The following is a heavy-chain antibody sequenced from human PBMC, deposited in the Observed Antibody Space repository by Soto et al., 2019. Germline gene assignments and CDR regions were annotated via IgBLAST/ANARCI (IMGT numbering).Heavy chain of an antibody. J-gene: IGHJ4*02. D-gene: IGHD3-10*01. CDR1: GYTFTSYA. V-gene: IGHV1-3*01. CDR3: ARLPGSYYGSGSYLDY. Sequence: ASVKVSCKASGYTFTSYAMHWVRQAPGQRLEWMGWINAGYGNTKYSQKFQGRVTITTDTSASTAFMELSSLTSEDTAVYYCARLPGSYYGSGSYLDYWGQGTLVTVS. CDR2: INAGYGNT.